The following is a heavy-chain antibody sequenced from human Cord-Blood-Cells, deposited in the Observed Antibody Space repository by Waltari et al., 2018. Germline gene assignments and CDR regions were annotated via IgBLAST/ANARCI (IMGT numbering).Heavy chain of an antibody. D-gene: IGHD5-12*01. J-gene: IGHJ4*02. Sequence: QVQLVQSGAEVKKPGSSVKVSCKASGGTFSSYAISWVRQAPGQGLEWMGGIVPIFGTANYAQKFQGRVTITADESTSTAYMELSSLRSEDTAVYYCAVVGTRIVATIRGVVDYWGQVTLVTVSS. CDR2: IVPIFGTA. V-gene: IGHV1-69*01. CDR3: AVVGTRIVATIRGVVDY. CDR1: GGTFSSYA.